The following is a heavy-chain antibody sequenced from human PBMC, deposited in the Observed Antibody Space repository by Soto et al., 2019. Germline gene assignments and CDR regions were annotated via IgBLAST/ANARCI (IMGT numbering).Heavy chain of an antibody. CDR1: GGSFSGYY. Sequence: QVQLQQWGAGLLKPSETLSLTCAVYGGSFSGYYWSWIRQPPGKGLEWIGEINHSGSTNYNPSLKSRVTISVDTSKNQFSLKLSSVTAADTAVYYCARGSGAYCSSTSCYPRPYDYGMDVWGQGTTVTVSS. V-gene: IGHV4-34*01. D-gene: IGHD2-2*01. CDR2: INHSGST. J-gene: IGHJ6*02. CDR3: ARGSGAYCSSTSCYPRPYDYGMDV.